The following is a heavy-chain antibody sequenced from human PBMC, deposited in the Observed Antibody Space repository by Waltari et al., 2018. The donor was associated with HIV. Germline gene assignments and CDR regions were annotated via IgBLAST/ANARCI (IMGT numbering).Heavy chain of an antibody. CDR1: GGSISSGGYY. Sequence: QVQLQESGPGLVKPSQTLSLTCTVPGGSISSGGYYWSWIRTPPGKGLEWIGYIYYSGTTYYNPSLKSRVTISLDTSKNQFSLKLSSVTAADTAVYYCARDRGDYYGSGSYADAFDIWGQGTMVTVSS. CDR2: IYYSGTT. D-gene: IGHD3-10*01. CDR3: ARDRGDYYGSGSYADAFDI. J-gene: IGHJ3*02. V-gene: IGHV4-31*03.